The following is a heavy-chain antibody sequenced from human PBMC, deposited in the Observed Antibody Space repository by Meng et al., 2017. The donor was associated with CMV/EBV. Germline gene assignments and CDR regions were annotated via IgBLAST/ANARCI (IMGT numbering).Heavy chain of an antibody. CDR1: GYTFTGYY. CDR3: AREEYCSSTSCSPQFGYYYYYGMEV. CDR2: INPNSGGT. D-gene: IGHD2-2*01. Sequence: ASVKVSCKASGYTFTGYYMHWVRQAPGQGLEWMGWINPNSGGTNYAQKFQGRVTMTRDTSISTAYMELSRLRSDDTAVYYCAREEYCSSTSCSPQFGYYYYYGMEVWGQGTTVTVSS. J-gene: IGHJ6*02. V-gene: IGHV1-2*02.